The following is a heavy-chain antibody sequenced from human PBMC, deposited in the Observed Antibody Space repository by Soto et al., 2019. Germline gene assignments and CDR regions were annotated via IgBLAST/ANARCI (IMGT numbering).Heavy chain of an antibody. D-gene: IGHD2-21*02. CDR1: GGTFSSYA. CDR2: IIAILGTA. Sequence: QVQLVQSGAEVKKPGAAVKVSCKAAGGTFSSYAISWVRQAPGQGLAWMGGIIAILGTANYAQKFQGRVTITADESTSTAYMELSSLRAEDTAGYYGARGPHIVVVTDIGGDFQHLGQGNLVTGSS. CDR3: ARGPHIVVVTDIGGDFQH. J-gene: IGHJ1*01. V-gene: IGHV1-69*01.